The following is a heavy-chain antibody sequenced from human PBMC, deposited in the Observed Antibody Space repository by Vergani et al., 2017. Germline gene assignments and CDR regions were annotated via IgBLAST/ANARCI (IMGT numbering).Heavy chain of an antibody. Sequence: QVQLVESGGGVVQPGGSLRLSCAASGFTFSSYAMHWVRQAPGKGLEWVAVISYDGSNKYYADSVKGRFTISRDNSKNTLYLQMNSLRAEDTAVYYCAREALGMDVWGQGTTVTVSS. CDR2: ISYDGSNK. V-gene: IGHV3-30*01. CDR3: AREALGMDV. CDR1: GFTFSSYA. J-gene: IGHJ6*02.